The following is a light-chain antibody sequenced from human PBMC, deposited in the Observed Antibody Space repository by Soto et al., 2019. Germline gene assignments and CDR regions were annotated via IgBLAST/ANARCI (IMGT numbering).Light chain of an antibody. J-gene: IGLJ2*01. CDR2: LNSDGSH. Sequence: QPVLTQSPSASASLGASVKLTCTLSSGHSSYAIAWHQQQPEKGPRYLMKLNSDGSHSKGDGIPDRFSGSSSGAERYLTISSIQSEDEADYYSQTWGTGIQVFGGGTKVTVL. V-gene: IGLV4-69*01. CDR3: QTWGTGIQV. CDR1: SGHSSYA.